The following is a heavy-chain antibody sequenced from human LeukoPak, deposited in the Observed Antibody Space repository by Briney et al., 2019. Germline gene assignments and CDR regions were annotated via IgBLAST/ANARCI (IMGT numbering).Heavy chain of an antibody. J-gene: IGHJ6*03. D-gene: IGHD2-15*01. CDR3: ARSGGSSYYYYMDV. CDR2: ISAYNGNT. CDR1: GYTFTSYG. Sequence: RASVKVSCKASGYTFTSYGISWVRQAPGQGLEWMGWISAYNGNTNYAQKLQGRVTMTTDTSTSTAYMELSSLRSEDTAVYYCARSGGSSYYYYMDVWGKGTTVTISS. V-gene: IGHV1-18*01.